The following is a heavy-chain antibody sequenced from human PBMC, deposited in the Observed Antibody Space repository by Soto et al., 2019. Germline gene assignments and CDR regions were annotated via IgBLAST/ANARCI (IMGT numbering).Heavy chain of an antibody. J-gene: IGHJ5*02. CDR1: GYTLTELS. D-gene: IGHD3-16*02. V-gene: IGHV1-24*01. Sequence: ASVKVSCKVSGYTLTELSMHWVRQAPGKGLEWMGGFDPEDGETIYAQKFQGRVTMTENTSTDTAYMELSSQRSEDTAVYYSATILDAHYIWGSYRRYSWFDRWGQGTRVTVSS. CDR3: ATILDAHYIWGSYRRYSWFDR. CDR2: FDPEDGET.